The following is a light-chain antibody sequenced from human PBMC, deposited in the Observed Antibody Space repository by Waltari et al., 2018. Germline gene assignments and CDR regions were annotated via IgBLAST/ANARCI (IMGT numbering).Light chain of an antibody. CDR2: NVT. Sequence: QSALTQPASVSGSPGQSITISCTGTSSDVGRYNYLSVYHRDPGTAPKLLIYNVTVRPSGVSNRCSGSKSGNTASLIISGLQAEDEADYFCSSYTRSSALVFGGGTKLTVL. CDR1: SSDVGRYNY. CDR3: SSYTRSSALV. J-gene: IGLJ2*01. V-gene: IGLV2-14*03.